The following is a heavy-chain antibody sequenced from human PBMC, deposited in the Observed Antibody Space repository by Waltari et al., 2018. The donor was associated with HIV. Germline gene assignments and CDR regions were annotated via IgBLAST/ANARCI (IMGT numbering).Heavy chain of an antibody. CDR1: GGSFSGYY. CDR3: ARYYYGSEYFDY. Sequence: QVQLQQWGAGLLKPSETLSLTCAVYGGSFSGYYWSWIRQPPGKGLEWIGEINHSGSTNYNPSLKGRVTISVDTSKNQFSLKLSSVTAADTAVYYCARYYYGSEYFDYWGQGTLVTVSS. V-gene: IGHV4-34*01. CDR2: INHSGST. J-gene: IGHJ4*02. D-gene: IGHD3-10*01.